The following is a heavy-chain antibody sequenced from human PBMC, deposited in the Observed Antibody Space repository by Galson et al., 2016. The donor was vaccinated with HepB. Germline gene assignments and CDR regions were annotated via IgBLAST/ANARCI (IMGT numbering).Heavy chain of an antibody. CDR1: GYTFTNYY. Sequence: SVKVSCKASGYTFTNYYIHWVRQAPGQGLEWVGDIDPSGTGTSYAQKFQGRVTVSRDTSTSTVYMELSSLRPEDTAVYYCASDLYSNSSGQEGMGIWGQGTTVSVAS. CDR3: ASDLYSNSSGQEGMGI. J-gene: IGHJ6*02. V-gene: IGHV1-46*01. D-gene: IGHD2-8*01. CDR2: IDPSGTGT.